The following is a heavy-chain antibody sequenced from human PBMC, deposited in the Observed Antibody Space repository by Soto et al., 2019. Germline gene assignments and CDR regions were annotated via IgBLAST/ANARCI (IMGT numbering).Heavy chain of an antibody. V-gene: IGHV4-61*01. D-gene: IGHD5-18*01. J-gene: IGHJ3*02. CDR3: ARSNGYRYGYPDAFDI. CDR2: IYYSGST. Sequence: QVQLQESGPGLVKPSETLSLTCTVSGGSVSSGTYYWSWIRQPPGKGLELIGYIYYSGSTNYNPSLKSRVTISVDTSKNQFSLKLSSVTAADTAVYYCARSNGYRYGYPDAFDIWGQGTMVTVSS. CDR1: GGSVSSGTYY.